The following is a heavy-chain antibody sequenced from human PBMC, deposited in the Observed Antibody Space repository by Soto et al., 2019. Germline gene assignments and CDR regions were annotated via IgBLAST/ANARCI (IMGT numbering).Heavy chain of an antibody. J-gene: IGHJ6*02. CDR2: ISYDGSNK. CDR3: AKETYSRSWYSNYYYYGMDV. CDR1: GFTFSSYG. D-gene: IGHD6-13*01. V-gene: IGHV3-30*18. Sequence: GGSLRLSCAASGFTFSSYGMHWVRQAPGKGLEWVAVISYDGSNKYYADSVKGRFTISRDNSKNTLYLQMNSLRAEDTAVYYCAKETYSRSWYSNYYYYGMDVWGQGTTVTVSS.